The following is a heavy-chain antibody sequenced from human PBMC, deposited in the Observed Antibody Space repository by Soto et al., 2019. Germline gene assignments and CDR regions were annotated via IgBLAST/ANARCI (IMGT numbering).Heavy chain of an antibody. Sequence: PSETLSLTCTVSGGSVSSGSYYWSWIRQPPGKGLEWIGYIYYSGSTNYNPSLKSRVTISVDTSKNQFSLKLSSVTAADTAVYYCARYSSSSHLDYWGQGXLVTVYS. V-gene: IGHV4-61*01. CDR1: GGSVSSGSYY. D-gene: IGHD6-6*01. J-gene: IGHJ4*02. CDR3: ARYSSSSHLDY. CDR2: IYYSGST.